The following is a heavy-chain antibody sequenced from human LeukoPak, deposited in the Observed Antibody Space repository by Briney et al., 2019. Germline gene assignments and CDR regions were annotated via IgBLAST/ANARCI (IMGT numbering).Heavy chain of an antibody. Sequence: PGGSLRLSCAASGFAFSSYAINWVRQAPGKGLQWVSVINNSGTSTFYAGSVKGRFTISRGNSRNTLYLQMSSLRGEDTALYFCARSLKWNLVGFDYWGQGTLVTVSS. V-gene: IGHV3-23*05. CDR2: INNSGTST. J-gene: IGHJ4*02. D-gene: IGHD1-1*01. CDR1: GFAFSSYA. CDR3: ARSLKWNLVGFDY.